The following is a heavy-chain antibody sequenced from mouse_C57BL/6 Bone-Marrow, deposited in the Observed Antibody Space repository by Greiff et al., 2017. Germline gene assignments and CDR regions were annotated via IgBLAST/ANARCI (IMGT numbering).Heavy chain of an antibody. J-gene: IGHJ2*01. CDR1: GYTFTDYE. V-gene: IGHV1-15*01. CDR2: IDPETGGT. D-gene: IGHD2-3*01. CDR3: TRREWLLFDY. Sequence: QVQLQQSGAELVRPGASVTLSCKASGYTFTDYEMHWVKPTPVHGLEWIGAIDPETGGTAYNQKFKGKAILTADKSSSTAYMELRSLTSEDSAVYYCTRREWLLFDYWGQGTTLTVSS.